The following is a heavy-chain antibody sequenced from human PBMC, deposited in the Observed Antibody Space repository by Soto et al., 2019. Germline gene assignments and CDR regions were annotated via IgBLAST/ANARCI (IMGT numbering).Heavy chain of an antibody. J-gene: IGHJ6*02. CDR3: ARDRSSSGWLVYYYGMDV. Sequence: PGGSLRLSCAASGFTFSSYGMHWVRQAPGKGLEWVAVIWYDGSNKYYADSVKGRFTISRDNSKNTLYLQMNSLRAEDTAVYYCARDRSSSGWLVYYYGMDVWGQGTTVTVSS. D-gene: IGHD6-19*01. CDR1: GFTFSSYG. CDR2: IWYDGSNK. V-gene: IGHV3-33*01.